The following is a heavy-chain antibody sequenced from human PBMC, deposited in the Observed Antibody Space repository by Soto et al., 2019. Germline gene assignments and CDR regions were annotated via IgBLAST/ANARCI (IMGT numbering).Heavy chain of an antibody. D-gene: IGHD6-6*01. V-gene: IGHV3-53*02. J-gene: IGHJ6*02. Sequence: EVQLVETGGGLIQPGGSLRLSCAASGFTVSSNYMSWVRQAPGKGLEWVSVIYSGGSTYYADSVKGRFTISRDNSKNTLYLQMNSLRAEDTAVYYCAIDGSIAARPNYYGMDVWGQGTTVTVSS. CDR1: GFTVSSNY. CDR3: AIDGSIAARPNYYGMDV. CDR2: IYSGGST.